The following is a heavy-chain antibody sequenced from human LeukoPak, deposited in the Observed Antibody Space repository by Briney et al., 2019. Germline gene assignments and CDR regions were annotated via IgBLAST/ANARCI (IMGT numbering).Heavy chain of an antibody. CDR3: AKNLFKDFEGSAFFGIMDV. J-gene: IGHJ6*03. CDR2: ISGSGMST. V-gene: IGHV3-23*01. CDR1: GLTFNNFA. Sequence: PGGSLRLSCAASGLTFNNFAFFWVRQAPGQGLEWVSDISGSGMSTYYADSVKGRFTISRANSKNSLFLEMNSLRVEDTATYYCAKNLFKDFEGSAFFGIMDVWGKGTTVTVSS. D-gene: IGHD6-19*01.